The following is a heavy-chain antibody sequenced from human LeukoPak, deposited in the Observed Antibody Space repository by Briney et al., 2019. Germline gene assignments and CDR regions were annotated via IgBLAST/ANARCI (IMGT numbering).Heavy chain of an antibody. CDR2: INHSGST. J-gene: IGHJ4*02. Sequence: SETLSFTCAVYGGSFSGYYWSWIRQPPGKGLEWIGEINHSGSTNYNPSLKSRVTISVDTSKNQFSLKLSSVTAADTAVYYCARVRTYSSSWYDFDYWGQGTLVTVSS. CDR3: ARVRTYSSSWYDFDY. CDR1: GGSFSGYY. D-gene: IGHD6-13*01. V-gene: IGHV4-34*01.